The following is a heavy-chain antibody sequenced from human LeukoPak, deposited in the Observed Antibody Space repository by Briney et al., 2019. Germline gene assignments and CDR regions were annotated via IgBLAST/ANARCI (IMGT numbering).Heavy chain of an antibody. V-gene: IGHV4-59*01. J-gene: IGHJ4*02. CDR3: ARIPGGYSSNWYYFDY. CDR2: IYYSGST. Sequence: SETLSLTCTVSGGSISTYYWNWIRQPPGKGLEWIGYIYYSGSTNYNPSLKSRVTISVDTSKNQFSLKLSSVTAADTAVYYCARIPGGYSSNWYYFDYWGQGTLVTVSS. D-gene: IGHD6-13*01. CDR1: GGSISTYY.